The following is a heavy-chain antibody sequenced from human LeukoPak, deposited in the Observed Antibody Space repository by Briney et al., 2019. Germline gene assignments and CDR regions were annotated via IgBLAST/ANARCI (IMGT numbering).Heavy chain of an antibody. D-gene: IGHD5-18*01. CDR3: ARALPHRRLMDTTMEQRWFDP. CDR1: GYTFTSYG. CDR2: ISAYNGNT. J-gene: IGHJ5*02. Sequence: GASVKVSCKASGYTFTSYGISWVRQAPGQGLEWMGWISAYNGNTNYAQKLQGRVTMTTDTSTSTAYMELRSLRSDDTAVYYCARALPHRRLMDTTMEQRWFDPWGQGTLVTVSS. V-gene: IGHV1-18*01.